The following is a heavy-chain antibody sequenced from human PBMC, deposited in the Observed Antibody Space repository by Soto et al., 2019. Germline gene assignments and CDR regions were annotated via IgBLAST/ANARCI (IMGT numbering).Heavy chain of an antibody. D-gene: IGHD3-9*01. V-gene: IGHV1-69*01. CDR3: ASGRMGDYDILTGYINWFDP. Sequence: QVQLVQSGAEVKKPGSSVKVSCKASGGTFSSYAISWVRQAPGQGLEWMGGIIPIFGTANYAQKFQGRVTITADDSTSTAYMELSSLRSEDTAVYYCASGRMGDYDILTGYINWFDPWGQGTLVTVSS. J-gene: IGHJ5*02. CDR2: IIPIFGTA. CDR1: GGTFSSYA.